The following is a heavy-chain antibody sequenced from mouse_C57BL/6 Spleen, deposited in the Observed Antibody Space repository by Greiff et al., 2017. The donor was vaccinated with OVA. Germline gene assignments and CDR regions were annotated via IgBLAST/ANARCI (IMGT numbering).Heavy chain of an antibody. D-gene: IGHD1-1*01. Sequence: QVHVKQSGAELVRPGASVTLSCKASGYTFTDYEMHWVKQTPVHGLEWIGAIDPETGGTAYNPKFKGKAILTADNSSSTAYMELRSLTSEDSAVYYCTRSPITTVVATFDYWGQGTTRTVAS. CDR1: GYTFTDYE. J-gene: IGHJ2*01. CDR3: TRSPITTVVATFDY. V-gene: IGHV1-15*01. CDR2: IDPETGGT.